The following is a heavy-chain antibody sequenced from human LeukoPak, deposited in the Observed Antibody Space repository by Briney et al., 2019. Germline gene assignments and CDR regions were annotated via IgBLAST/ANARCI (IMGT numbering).Heavy chain of an antibody. J-gene: IGHJ6*04. D-gene: IGHD2-2*01. Sequence: PSQTLSLTCTVSGGSISSGSYYWSWIRQPAGKGLEWIGRIYTSGNTNYNPSLKSRVTISVDTSKNQFSLKLSSVTAADTAVYYCARQYCSSTSSHFVMDVWGTGTTVTVSS. CDR1: GGSISSGSYY. V-gene: IGHV4-61*02. CDR3: ARQYCSSTSSHFVMDV. CDR2: IYTSGNT.